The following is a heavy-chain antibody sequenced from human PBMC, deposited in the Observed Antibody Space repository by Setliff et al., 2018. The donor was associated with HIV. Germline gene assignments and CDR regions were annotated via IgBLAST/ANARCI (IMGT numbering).Heavy chain of an antibody. CDR3: ARHSPNVGVRGDAFDI. J-gene: IGHJ3*02. CDR1: GDSIDRSNFF. V-gene: IGHV4-30-4*01. D-gene: IGHD2-8*01. Sequence: TLSLTCTVSGDSIDRSNFFWTWIRQHPGKGLEWIGYIYYSGSATYNPSLKSQASISVDTSRNEFSLRLSSVTAADTAVYYCARHSPNVGVRGDAFDIWGQGTVVTVSS. CDR2: IYYSGSA.